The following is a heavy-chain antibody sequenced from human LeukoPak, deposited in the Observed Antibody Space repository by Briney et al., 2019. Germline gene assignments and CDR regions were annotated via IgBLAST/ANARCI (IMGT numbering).Heavy chain of an antibody. J-gene: IGHJ4*02. V-gene: IGHV1-18*04. CDR1: GYTFTSYG. CDR2: ISAYNGNT. D-gene: IGHD3-9*01. Sequence: ASVKVSCKASGYTFTSYGIGWVRQAPGQGLEWMGWISAYNGNTNYAQKLQGRVTMTTDTSTSTAYMELRSLRSDDTAVYYCARGYDILTGYYKGQGQYYFDYWGQGTLVTVSS. CDR3: ARGYDILTGYYKGQGQYYFDY.